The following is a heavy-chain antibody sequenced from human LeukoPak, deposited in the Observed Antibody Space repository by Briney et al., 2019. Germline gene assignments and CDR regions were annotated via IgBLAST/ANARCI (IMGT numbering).Heavy chain of an antibody. V-gene: IGHV4-38-2*02. J-gene: IGHJ5*02. CDR2: IYNSGST. CDR1: GYSISSGYF. D-gene: IGHD6-13*01. CDR3: ARAYSSSWYFNWFDP. Sequence: PSETLSLTCTVSGYSISSGYFWGWIRQPPGRGLEWIGTIYNSGSTYYNASLESRVTISVDTSKNQFSLKLSSVTAADTAVYYCARAYSSSWYFNWFDPWGQGTLVTVSS.